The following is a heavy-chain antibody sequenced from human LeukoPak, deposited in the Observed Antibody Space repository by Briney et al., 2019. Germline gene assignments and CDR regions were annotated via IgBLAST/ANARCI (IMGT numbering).Heavy chain of an antibody. D-gene: IGHD1-26*01. CDR1: GFTFSSYA. V-gene: IGHV3-53*01. J-gene: IGHJ4*02. Sequence: PGGSLRLSCAASGFTFSSYAMSWVRQAPGKGLEWVSVIYSGGSTYYADSVKGRFTISRDNSKNTLYLQMNSLRAEDTAVYYCARDGKSILDYWGQGTLVTVSS. CDR3: ARDGKSILDY. CDR2: IYSGGST.